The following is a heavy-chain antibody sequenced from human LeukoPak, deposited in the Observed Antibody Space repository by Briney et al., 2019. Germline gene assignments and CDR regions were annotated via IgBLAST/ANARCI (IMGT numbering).Heavy chain of an antibody. D-gene: IGHD4-17*01. CDR3: ARDIVYGDYRDAFDI. CDR1: GGSISSYY. Sequence: SETLSLTCTVSGGSISSYYWSWIRQPPGKGLEWIGYIYYSGSTNYNPSLKSRVTISVDTSKNQFSLKLSSVTAADTAVYYCARDIVYGDYRDAFDIWGQGTMVTASS. CDR2: IYYSGST. V-gene: IGHV4-59*01. J-gene: IGHJ3*02.